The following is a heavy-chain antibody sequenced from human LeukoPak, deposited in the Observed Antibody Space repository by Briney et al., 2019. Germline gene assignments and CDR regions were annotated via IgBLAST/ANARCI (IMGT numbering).Heavy chain of an antibody. Sequence: ASVKVSCKASGYTFTSYGISWGRQAPGQGLEWMGWISAYNGNTNYAQKLQGRVTMTTDTSTSTAYMELMSLRSDDTASYDCAGELGEPHCFDHWGQGTLVTVSS. CDR3: AGELGEPHCFDH. V-gene: IGHV1-18*01. CDR1: GYTFTSYG. J-gene: IGHJ5*02. D-gene: IGHD1-14*01. CDR2: ISAYNGNT.